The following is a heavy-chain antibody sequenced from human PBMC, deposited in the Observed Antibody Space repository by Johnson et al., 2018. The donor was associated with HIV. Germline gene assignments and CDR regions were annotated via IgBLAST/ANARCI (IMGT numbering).Heavy chain of an antibody. CDR3: AKGGVWEIPLGFGAVDF. V-gene: IGHV3-30-3*02. Sequence: NKYYADSVKGRFTISRDNSKNTLFLQMNSLRDEDTAVYFCAKGGVWEIPLGFGAVDFWGQGTMVSASS. CDR2: NK. D-gene: IGHD1-26*01. J-gene: IGHJ3*01.